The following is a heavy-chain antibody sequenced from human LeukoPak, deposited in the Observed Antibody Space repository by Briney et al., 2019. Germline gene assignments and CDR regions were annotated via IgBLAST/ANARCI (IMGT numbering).Heavy chain of an antibody. Sequence: SETLSLTCTVSGYSVINGYDWGWIRQPPGKGREWVASVYQRGGTNYSPSLKGRVTISLDTSKNQLSLKLTSVTASEPAPYYFQRGNNGYDVWGEGNLVSVFS. D-gene: IGHD5-12*01. CDR1: GYSVINGYD. CDR3: QRGNNGYDV. CDR2: VYQRGGT. J-gene: IGHJ4*02. V-gene: IGHV4-38-2*02.